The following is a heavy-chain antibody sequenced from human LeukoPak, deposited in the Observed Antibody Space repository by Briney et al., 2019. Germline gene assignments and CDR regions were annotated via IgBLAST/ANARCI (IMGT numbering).Heavy chain of an antibody. CDR2: INPNSGGT. CDR1: LYTLTDYY. D-gene: IGHD6-13*01. J-gene: IGHJ4*02. CDR3: AREVAAAGTEYYFEY. V-gene: IGHV1-2*04. Sequence: ASVKASCKASLYTLTDYYMHWVRPPPGQGLEWMGFINPNSGGTNYAQKFQGWVTMTRDTSISTAYMELSRLRSEDTAVYYCAREVAAAGTEYYFEYWGQGTLVTVSS.